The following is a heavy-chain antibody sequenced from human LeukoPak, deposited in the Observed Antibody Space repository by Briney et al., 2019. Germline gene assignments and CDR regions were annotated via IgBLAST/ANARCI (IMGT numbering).Heavy chain of an antibody. CDR2: ISSSSSYI. CDR3: ARGSLHGYNGPDY. CDR1: GFTFSSYT. D-gene: IGHD5-24*01. V-gene: IGHV3-21*01. Sequence: GGSLRLSCAASGFTFSSYTMNWVRQAPGKGLEWVSSISSSSSYIYYADSVKGRFTISRDNAKNSLYLQMNSLRAEDTAVYYCARGSLHGYNGPDYWGQGTLVTVSS. J-gene: IGHJ4*02.